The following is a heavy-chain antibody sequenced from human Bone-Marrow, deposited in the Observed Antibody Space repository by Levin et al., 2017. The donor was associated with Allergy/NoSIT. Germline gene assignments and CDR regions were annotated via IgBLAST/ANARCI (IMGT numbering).Heavy chain of an antibody. Sequence: SCTVSGGSMSTYYWSWIRQSPGKRLEWIGYMHYSGSTDYNPSLKSRVTISIDSSKNQFSLRLSSVTAADTAVYYCARLRGTNFDYWGQGTLVTVSS. CDR1: GGSMSTYY. D-gene: IGHD3/OR15-3a*01. J-gene: IGHJ4*02. CDR2: MHYSGST. CDR3: ARLRGTNFDY. V-gene: IGHV4-59*01.